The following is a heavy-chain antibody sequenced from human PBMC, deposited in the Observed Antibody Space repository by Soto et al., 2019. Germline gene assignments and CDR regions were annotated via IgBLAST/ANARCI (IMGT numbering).Heavy chain of an antibody. J-gene: IGHJ4*02. CDR1: GFTFSSYS. D-gene: IGHD5-12*01. V-gene: IGHV3-21*01. CDR3: ARADLSGYSGYDLNY. CDR2: ISSSSSYI. Sequence: GGSLRLSCAASGFTFSSYSMNWVRQAPGKGLEWVSSISSSSSYIYYADSVKGRFTISRDNAKNSLYLQMNSLRAEDTAVYYCARADLSGYSGYDLNYWGQGTLVTVSS.